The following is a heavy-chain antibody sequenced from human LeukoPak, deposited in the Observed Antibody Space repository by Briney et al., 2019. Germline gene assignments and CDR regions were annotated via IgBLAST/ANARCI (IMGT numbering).Heavy chain of an antibody. CDR3: ARDQQRSDAFDI. Sequence: GGSLRLSCAASGFTFSSYSMNWVRQAPGKGLEWVSSISSSSTYIYYVDSVKGRFTISRDNAKNSLYLQMNSLRAEDTAVYYCARDQQRSDAFDIWGQGTMVTVSS. J-gene: IGHJ3*02. V-gene: IGHV3-21*01. CDR2: ISSSSTYI. D-gene: IGHD6-25*01. CDR1: GFTFSSYS.